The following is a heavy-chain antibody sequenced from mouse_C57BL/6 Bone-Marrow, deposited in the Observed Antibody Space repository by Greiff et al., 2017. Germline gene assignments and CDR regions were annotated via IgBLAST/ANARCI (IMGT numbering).Heavy chain of an antibody. V-gene: IGHV14-4*01. CDR3: TTYAMDY. CDR2: IDPENGDT. Sequence: VQLQQSGAELVRPGASVKLSCTASGFNIKDDYMHWVKQRPEQGLEWIGWIDPENGDTEYASKFQGKATITADPSSNTAYLQLSSLTSEDTAVYYCTTYAMDYWGQGTSVTVSS. CDR1: GFNIKDDY. J-gene: IGHJ4*01.